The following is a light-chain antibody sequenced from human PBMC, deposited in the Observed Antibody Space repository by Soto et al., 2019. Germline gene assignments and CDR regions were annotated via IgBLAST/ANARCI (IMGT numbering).Light chain of an antibody. CDR2: AAS. V-gene: IGKV1-39*01. J-gene: IGKJ4*01. CDR3: LQDYSFPLT. CDR1: QSISNH. Sequence: DIQMTQSPSSLSASVEDRVIITCRASQSISNHLNWYQQKPGKAPKLLIFAASSLQSGVPSRFSGSRSGTDFILTISSLQPEDFATYYCLQDYSFPLTFGGGTKV.